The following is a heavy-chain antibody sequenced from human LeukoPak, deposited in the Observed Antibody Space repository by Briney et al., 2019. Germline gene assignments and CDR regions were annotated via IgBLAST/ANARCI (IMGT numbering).Heavy chain of an antibody. Sequence: KGRFTISRDNAKNSLYLQMNSLRAEDTAVYYCARQGDSSSWYSSYNWFDPWGQGTLVTVSS. CDR3: ARQGDSSSWYSSYNWFDP. D-gene: IGHD6-13*01. J-gene: IGHJ5*02. V-gene: IGHV3-48*01.